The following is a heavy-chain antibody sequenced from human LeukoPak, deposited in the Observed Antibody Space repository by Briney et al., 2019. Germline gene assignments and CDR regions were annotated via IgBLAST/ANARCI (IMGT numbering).Heavy chain of an antibody. Sequence: GGSLRLSCAASGFTFSSYAMTWVRQAPGKGLEWVSVITGSGDSTYYADSVKGRFTISRDNSKNTLYLQMKGLGAEDTALYYCAKDSTHDYFYNYMDAWGKGTTVTVTS. CDR2: ITGSGDST. CDR3: AKDSTHDYFYNYMDA. D-gene: IGHD5/OR15-5a*01. CDR1: GFTFSSYA. J-gene: IGHJ6*03. V-gene: IGHV3-23*01.